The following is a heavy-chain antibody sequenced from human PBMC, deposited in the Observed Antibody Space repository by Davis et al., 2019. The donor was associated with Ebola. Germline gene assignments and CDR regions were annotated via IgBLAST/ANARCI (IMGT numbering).Heavy chain of an antibody. CDR2: IYPGDSDT. Sequence: KVSCKGSGYSFTSYWIGWVRQMPGKGLEWMGIIYPGDSDTRYSPSFQGQVTISADKSISTAYLQWSSLKASDTAMYYCARLRDGYNSRGYNWFDPWGQGTLVTVSS. V-gene: IGHV5-51*01. CDR1: GYSFTSYW. CDR3: ARLRDGYNSRGYNWFDP. D-gene: IGHD5-24*01. J-gene: IGHJ5*02.